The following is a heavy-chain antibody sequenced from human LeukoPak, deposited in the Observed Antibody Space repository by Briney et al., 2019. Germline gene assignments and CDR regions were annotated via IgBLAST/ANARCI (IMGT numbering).Heavy chain of an antibody. V-gene: IGHV3-7*03. Sequence: GGSLRLSCAASGFTFSSYWMNWARQAPGKGLEWVASINHNGNASYYVDSVKGRFTISRDNAKNSLYLRMSNLRAEDTAVYFCARGGGLDVWGQGATVTVSS. CDR2: INHNGNAS. D-gene: IGHD3-16*01. CDR3: ARGGGLDV. CDR1: GFTFSSYW. J-gene: IGHJ6*02.